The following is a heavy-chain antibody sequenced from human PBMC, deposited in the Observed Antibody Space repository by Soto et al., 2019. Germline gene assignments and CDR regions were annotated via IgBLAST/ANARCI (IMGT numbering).Heavy chain of an antibody. J-gene: IGHJ5*02. CDR2: IYVTGAV. CDR1: GAALNSGNYY. V-gene: IGHV4-31*03. D-gene: IGHD2-21*01. CDR3: ARLRIATNNYKWFDP. Sequence: PSETLSLTCSVSGAALNSGNYYWSWIRQVPGKGLEWIGHIYVTGAVDYNPSLRDRITISQDTSERQFFLNLRLVTAADTAVYYCARLRIATNNYKWFDPRGQGTLVTVSS.